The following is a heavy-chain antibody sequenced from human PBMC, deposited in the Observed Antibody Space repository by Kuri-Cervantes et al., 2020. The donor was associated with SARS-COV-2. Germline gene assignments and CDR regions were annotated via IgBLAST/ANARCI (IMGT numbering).Heavy chain of an antibody. CDR2: ISGSGGST. CDR3: ANGGSGYYLHDAFDI. J-gene: IGHJ3*02. CDR1: GFTFSGYA. Sequence: GGSLRLSCAASGFTFSGYAMSWVRQAPGKGLEWVSAISGSGGSTYYADSVKGRFTISRDNSKNTLYLQMNSLRAEDTAVYYCANGGSGYYLHDAFDIWGQGTMVTVSS. D-gene: IGHD3-22*01. V-gene: IGHV3-23*01.